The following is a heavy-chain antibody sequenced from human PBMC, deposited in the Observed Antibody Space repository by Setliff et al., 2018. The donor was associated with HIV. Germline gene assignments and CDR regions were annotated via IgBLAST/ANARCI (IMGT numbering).Heavy chain of an antibody. D-gene: IGHD3-16*01. CDR1: GFTFSSYC. J-gene: IGHJ6*03. CDR3: ARSGGIGNYNWDV. Sequence: PGGSLRLSCVAPGFTFSSYCMDWFRQAPGKGLEWVSFISFGSTYIYQSDSVRGRFTISRDDAKKSLYLQMNSLGAEDTAVYYCARSGGIGNYNWDVWGKGTTVTVSS. CDR2: ISFGSTYI. V-gene: IGHV3-21*01.